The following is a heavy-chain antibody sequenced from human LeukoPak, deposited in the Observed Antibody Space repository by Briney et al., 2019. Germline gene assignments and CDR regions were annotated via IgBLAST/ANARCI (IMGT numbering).Heavy chain of an antibody. D-gene: IGHD3-3*01. J-gene: IGHJ3*02. V-gene: IGHV1-2*02. CDR3: ARANFPLDAFDI. Sequence: ASVKVSCKAFGYTFTGYYMHWVRQAPGQGLDWMGWITLNSGATNYAQKFQGRVTMTRDTSISTAYLELSRLRSDDTAVYYCARANFPLDAFDIWGQGTMVTVSS. CDR2: ITLNSGAT. CDR1: GYTFTGYY.